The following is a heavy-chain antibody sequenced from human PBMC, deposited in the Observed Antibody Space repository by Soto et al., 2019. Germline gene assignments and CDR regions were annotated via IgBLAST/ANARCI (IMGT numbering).Heavy chain of an antibody. CDR2: TYYRSKWYN. D-gene: IGHD2-15*01. CDR1: GDSVSSNSAA. J-gene: IGHJ3*02. V-gene: IGHV6-1*01. Sequence: PSQTLSLTCAISGDSVSSNSAAWNWIRQSPSRGLEWLGRTYYRSKWYNDYAVSVKSRITINPDTSKNQFSLQLNSVTPEDTAVYYCARGGDCSGGSCYYRGAFEIWGQGTMVTVSS. CDR3: ARGGDCSGGSCYYRGAFEI.